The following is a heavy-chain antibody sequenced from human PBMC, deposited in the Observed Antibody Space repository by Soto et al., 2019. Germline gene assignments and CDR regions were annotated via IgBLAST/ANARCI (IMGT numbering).Heavy chain of an antibody. D-gene: IGHD6-19*01. CDR2: IIPIFGTA. CDR3: ARSSGWYALDI. V-gene: IGHV1-69*05. Sequence: SVKVCCKASVGTFSSYASRWVRQAPGQGLEWMGGIIPIFGTANYAQKFQGRVTITRDTSATTAYMELSSLRSEDTAVYYCARSSGWYALDIWGQGTMVTVSS. J-gene: IGHJ3*02. CDR1: VGTFSSYA.